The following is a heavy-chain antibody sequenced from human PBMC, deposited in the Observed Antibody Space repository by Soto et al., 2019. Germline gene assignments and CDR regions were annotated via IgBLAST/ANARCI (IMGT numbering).Heavy chain of an antibody. Sequence: EVQLVESGGGLVQPGGSLRLSCAASGFTFSSYWMSWVRQAPGKGLEWVANIKQDGSEKYYVDSVKGRFTISRDNAKNSLYLQMNSLRAEDTAVYYCARDLSYDSSGNSFDYWGQGTLVTVSS. CDR3: ARDLSYDSSGNSFDY. D-gene: IGHD3-22*01. V-gene: IGHV3-7*01. CDR1: GFTFSSYW. J-gene: IGHJ4*02. CDR2: IKQDGSEK.